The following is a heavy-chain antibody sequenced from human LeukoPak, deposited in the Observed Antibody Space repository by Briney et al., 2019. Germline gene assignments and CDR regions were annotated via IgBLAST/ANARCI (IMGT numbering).Heavy chain of an antibody. D-gene: IGHD2-15*01. Sequence: PGGSLRLSCAASGFTFSSYAMSWVRQAPGKGLDWVSAISGSGGSTYYADSVKGRFTISRDNSKNPLYLQMNSLRAEDTGVYYCAPYCSGGSCYGVDYWGQGTLVTVSS. V-gene: IGHV3-23*01. CDR1: GFTFSSYA. CDR2: ISGSGGST. CDR3: APYCSGGSCYGVDY. J-gene: IGHJ4*02.